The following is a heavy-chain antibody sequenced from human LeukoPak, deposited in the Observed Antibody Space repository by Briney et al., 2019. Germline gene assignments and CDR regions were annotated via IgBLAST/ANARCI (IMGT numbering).Heavy chain of an antibody. V-gene: IGHV3-30-3*01. CDR1: GFTFSSYA. CDR2: ISYDGSNK. J-gene: IGHJ6*02. Sequence: GGSLRLSCAASGFTFSSYAMHWVRQAPGKGLEWVAVISYDGSNKYYADSVKGRFTISRDNSKNTLYLQMNSLRAEDTAVYYCVRPYYDFWSGSAFYYYYGMDVWGQGTTVTVSS. D-gene: IGHD3-3*01. CDR3: VRPYYDFWSGSAFYYYYGMDV.